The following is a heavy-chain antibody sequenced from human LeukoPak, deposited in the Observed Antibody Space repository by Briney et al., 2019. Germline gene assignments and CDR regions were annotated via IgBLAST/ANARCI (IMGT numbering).Heavy chain of an antibody. V-gene: IGHV3-7*01. CDR2: IKQDGSET. CDR3: ARYKGGGGDV. J-gene: IGHJ6*02. Sequence: GGSLRLSCAASGFTFTTYWMSWVRQAPGKGLEWVANIKQDGSETYYVDSVKGRFTISRDNAKNSLYLQLNSLRAEDTAVYYCARYKGGGGDVWGQGTTVTASS. CDR1: GFTFTTYW. D-gene: IGHD1-1*01.